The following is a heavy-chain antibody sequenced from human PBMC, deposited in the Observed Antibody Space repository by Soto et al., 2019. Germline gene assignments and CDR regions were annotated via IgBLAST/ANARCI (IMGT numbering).Heavy chain of an antibody. D-gene: IGHD5-12*01. CDR1: GFTFSSYS. V-gene: IGHV3-21*01. Sequence: PGGSLRLSCAASGFTFSSYSMNWVRQAPGKGLEWVSSISSSSSYIYYADSVKGRFTISRDNAKNSLYLQMNSLRAEDTAVYYCGRDNECATAFDIWGQGTMVTVSS. CDR2: ISSSSSYI. J-gene: IGHJ3*02. CDR3: GRDNECATAFDI.